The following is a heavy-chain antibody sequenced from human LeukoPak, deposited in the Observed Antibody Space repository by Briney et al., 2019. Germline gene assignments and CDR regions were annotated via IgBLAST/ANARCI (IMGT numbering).Heavy chain of an antibody. CDR3: AKESRAYGSSPGNYGMDV. J-gene: IGHJ6*02. V-gene: IGHV3-30*18. Sequence: GRSLRLSCAASGLTFSSYGTHWVRQAPGKGLEWVADISYDGSNKYYADTVKGRSTISRDNSKNTLYLQMNSLRAEDTAVYYCAKESRAYGSSPGNYGMDVWGQGTTVTVSS. CDR2: ISYDGSNK. D-gene: IGHD6-13*01. CDR1: GLTFSSYG.